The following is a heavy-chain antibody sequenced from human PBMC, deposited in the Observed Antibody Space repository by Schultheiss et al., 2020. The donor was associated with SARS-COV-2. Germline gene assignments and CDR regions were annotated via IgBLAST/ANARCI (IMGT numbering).Heavy chain of an antibody. CDR1: GFTFTSLD. CDR3: ARDRYGGYQNDY. V-gene: IGHV3-48*01. Sequence: GGSLRLSCVASGFTFTSLDMHWVRQAPGKGLEWVSYISSSSRTIYYADSVKGRFTISRDNAKNSLYLQMNSLRAEDTAVYYCARDRYGGYQNDYWGQGTLVTVSS. J-gene: IGHJ4*02. D-gene: IGHD5-12*01. CDR2: ISSSSRTI.